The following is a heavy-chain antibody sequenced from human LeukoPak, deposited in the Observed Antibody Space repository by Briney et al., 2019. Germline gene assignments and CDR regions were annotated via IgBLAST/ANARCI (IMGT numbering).Heavy chain of an antibody. CDR1: GFTFSDYG. Sequence: GGSLRLSCAASGFTFSDYGMHWVRQAPGKGLERVAFIRYDGSSKYYADSVKGRFTISRDNSKNTLYLQMNSLRADDTAVYYCARIGGAYSPDYWGQGTLVTVSS. D-gene: IGHD5-18*01. CDR2: IRYDGSSK. CDR3: ARIGGAYSPDY. J-gene: IGHJ4*02. V-gene: IGHV3-30*02.